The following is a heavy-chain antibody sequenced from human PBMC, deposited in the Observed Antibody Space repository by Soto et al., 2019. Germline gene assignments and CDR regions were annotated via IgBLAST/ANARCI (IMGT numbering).Heavy chain of an antibody. J-gene: IGHJ5*02. V-gene: IGHV3-33*01. CDR3: ARDVAYCGGDCYSVGWFDP. Sequence: GGSLRLSCAASGFTFSSYGMHWVRQAPGKGLEWVAVIWYDGSNKYYADSVKGRFTISRDNSKNTLYLQMNSLRAEDTAVYYCARDVAYCGGDCYSVGWFDPWGQGTLVTVSS. CDR2: IWYDGSNK. D-gene: IGHD2-21*02. CDR1: GFTFSSYG.